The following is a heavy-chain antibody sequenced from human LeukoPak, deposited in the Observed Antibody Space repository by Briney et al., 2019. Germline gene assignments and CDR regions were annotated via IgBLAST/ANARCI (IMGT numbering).Heavy chain of an antibody. CDR2: INPSGGST. Sequence: ASVKVSCKASGYTFTSYYMHWVRQAPGQGLEWMGIINPSGGSTSYAQKFQGRVTMTRDTSTSTVYMELSSLRSEDTAVYYCARLAGVWFGGRWAFDYWGQGTLVTVSS. CDR3: ARLAGVWFGGRWAFDY. D-gene: IGHD3-10*01. CDR1: GYTFTSYY. J-gene: IGHJ4*02. V-gene: IGHV1-46*01.